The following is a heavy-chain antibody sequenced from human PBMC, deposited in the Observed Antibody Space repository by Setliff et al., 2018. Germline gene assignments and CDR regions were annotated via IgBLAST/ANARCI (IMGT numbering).Heavy chain of an antibody. CDR1: GFTFFSYT. D-gene: IGHD2-8*02. J-gene: IGHJ4*02. Sequence: GGSLRLSCTTSGFTFFSYTMNWVRQAPGKGLEWVSAITDDGDTTHYAGSVKGRFTIDRDNTNSKLYLQMNSLRAEDTAVYFCAKSPVAYCSGAVCYPFDYWGQGTLVTVSS. V-gene: IGHV3-23*01. CDR2: ITDDGDTT. CDR3: AKSPVAYCSGAVCYPFDY.